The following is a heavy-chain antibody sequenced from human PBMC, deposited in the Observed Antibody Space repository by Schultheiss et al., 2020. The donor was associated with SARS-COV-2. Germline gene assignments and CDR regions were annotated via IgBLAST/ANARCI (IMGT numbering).Heavy chain of an antibody. CDR3: ARGFAVGAFDY. J-gene: IGHJ4*02. V-gene: IGHV3-74*01. D-gene: IGHD1-26*01. Sequence: GGSLRLSCAASGFTFSSYAMHWVRQAPGKGLEWVSRIKSDGRSTSYADSVKGRFTISRDNSKNTLYLQMNSLRAEDTAVYYCARGFAVGAFDYWGQGTLVTVSS. CDR2: IKSDGRST. CDR1: GFTFSSYA.